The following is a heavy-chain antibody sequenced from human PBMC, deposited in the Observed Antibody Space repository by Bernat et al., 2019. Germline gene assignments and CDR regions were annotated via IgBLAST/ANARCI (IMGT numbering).Heavy chain of an antibody. CDR2: INHSGST. Sequence: QVQLQQWGAGLLKPSETLSLTCAVYGGSFSGYYWSWIRQPPGKGLEWIGEINHSGSTNYNPSLKSRFTISVDTSKNQFSLKLSSVTAADTAVYYCARADYGDYGGHFDYWGQGTLVTVSS. J-gene: IGHJ4*02. CDR3: ARADYGDYGGHFDY. CDR1: GGSFSGYY. V-gene: IGHV4-34*01. D-gene: IGHD4-17*01.